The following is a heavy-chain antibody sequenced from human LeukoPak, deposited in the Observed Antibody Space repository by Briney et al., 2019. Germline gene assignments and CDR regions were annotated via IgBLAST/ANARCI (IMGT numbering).Heavy chain of an antibody. V-gene: IGHV1-18*01. CDR2: ISAYNGNT. J-gene: IGHJ3*02. Sequence: ASVKVSCKASGYTFTSYGISWVRQAPGQGLEWMGWISAYNGNTNYAQKLQGGVTMTTDTSTSTAYMELRSLRSDDTAAYYCALIGYCSSTSCYGSAFDIWGQGTMVTVSS. CDR1: GYTFTSYG. CDR3: ALIGYCSSTSCYGSAFDI. D-gene: IGHD2-2*03.